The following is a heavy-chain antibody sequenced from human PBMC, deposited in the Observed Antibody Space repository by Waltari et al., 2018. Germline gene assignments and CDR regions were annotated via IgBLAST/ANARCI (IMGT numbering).Heavy chain of an antibody. CDR1: GGSFSGYY. J-gene: IGHJ6*02. Sequence: QVQLQQWGAGLLKPSETLSLTCAVYGGSFSGYYWSWIRQPPGKGLEWIGEINHSGSTNYNPSLKSRVTRSVDTSKNQFSLKLSSVTAADTAVYYCARGWTRYYGMDVWGQGTTVTVSS. CDR3: ARGWTRYYGMDV. CDR2: INHSGST. V-gene: IGHV4-34*01.